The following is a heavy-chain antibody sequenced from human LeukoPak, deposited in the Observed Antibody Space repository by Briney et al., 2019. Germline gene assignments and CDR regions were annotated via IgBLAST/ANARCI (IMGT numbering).Heavy chain of an antibody. Sequence: ASVKVSCKASGYTFTGYNMHWVRQASGQGLEWMGWSNPNSGGTNYAQKFQGRVTMTRDTSISTAYMELSRLRSDDTAVYYCAIPGGRTADFYFDYWGQGPLITASS. CDR3: AIPGGRTADFYFDY. D-gene: IGHD1-14*01. CDR1: GYTFTGYN. J-gene: IGHJ4*02. CDR2: SNPNSGGT. V-gene: IGHV1-2*02.